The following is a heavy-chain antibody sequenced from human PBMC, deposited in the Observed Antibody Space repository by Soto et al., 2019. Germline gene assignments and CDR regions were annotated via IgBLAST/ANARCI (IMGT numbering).Heavy chain of an antibody. CDR1: GVSFSGYY. Sequence: ETLSLSCAAYGVSFSGYYWRWVRQPPGKGLEWVGGINNDGSTNYNPSIKSRVTISVDTSKNQFSPKLSYVTAEDTAVYYCAIVSGGDCFDYWGQGTPVTVSS. CDR2: INNDGST. CDR3: AIVSGGDCFDY. D-gene: IGHD2-21*02. V-gene: IGHV4-34*01. J-gene: IGHJ4*02.